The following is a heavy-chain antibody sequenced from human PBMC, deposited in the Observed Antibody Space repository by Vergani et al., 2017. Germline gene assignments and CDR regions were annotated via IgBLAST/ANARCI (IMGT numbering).Heavy chain of an antibody. Sequence: QVQLQESGPGLVKPSETLSLTCTVSGGSISSYYWSWIRQPPGKGLEWIGYIYYSGSTNYNPSLKSRVTISVDTSKNQFSLKLSSVTAADTGVYYCSLGFYGGNSCFDYWGQGTLVTVSS. CDR1: GGSISSYY. V-gene: IGHV4-59*01. CDR2: IYYSGST. J-gene: IGHJ4*02. CDR3: SLGFYGGNSCFDY. D-gene: IGHD4-23*01.